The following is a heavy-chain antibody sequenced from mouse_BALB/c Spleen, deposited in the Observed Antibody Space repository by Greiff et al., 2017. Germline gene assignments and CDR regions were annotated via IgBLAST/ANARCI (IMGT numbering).Heavy chain of an antibody. D-gene: IGHD2-4*01. V-gene: IGHV1-4*01. CDR1: GYTFTSYT. CDR3: AREVDFYYAMDY. CDR2: INPSSGYT. Sequence: QVQLQQSGAELARPGASVKMSCKASGYTFTSYTMHWVKQRPGQGLEWIGYINPSSGYTNYNQKFKDKATLTAVKSSSTAYMQLSSLTSEDSAVYYCAREVDFYYAMDYWGQGTSVTVSS. J-gene: IGHJ4*01.